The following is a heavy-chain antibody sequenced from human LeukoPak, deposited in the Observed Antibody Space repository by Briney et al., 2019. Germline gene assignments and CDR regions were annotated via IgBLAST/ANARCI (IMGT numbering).Heavy chain of an antibody. CDR1: GGSFSGYY. Sequence: SETLSLTCAVYGGSFSGYYWSWIRQPPGKGLEWIGYIYYSGSTNYNPSLKSRVTISVDTSKNQFSLKLSSVTAADTAVYYCARDSGDAGFDYWGQGTLVTVSS. V-gene: IGHV4-59*01. CDR2: IYYSGST. J-gene: IGHJ4*02. CDR3: ARDSGDAGFDY. D-gene: IGHD1-26*01.